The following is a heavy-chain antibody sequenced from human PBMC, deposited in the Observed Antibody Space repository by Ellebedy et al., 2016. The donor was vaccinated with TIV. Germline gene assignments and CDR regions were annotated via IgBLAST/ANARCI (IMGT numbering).Heavy chain of an antibody. V-gene: IGHV4-34*01. CDR2: INHGGSS. CDR3: ARGMMSRGVYIVTKYPQVKSIDV. Sequence: SETLSLTXAVYGGSFNDYYWTWIRQSPGKGLDWIGQINHGGSSNYNPSLKSRVTISVDTSKNQFSLKLTSVTAADTAVYYCARGMMSRGVYIVTKYPQVKSIDVWGQGMTVTVSS. CDR1: GGSFNDYY. J-gene: IGHJ6*02. D-gene: IGHD3-10*01.